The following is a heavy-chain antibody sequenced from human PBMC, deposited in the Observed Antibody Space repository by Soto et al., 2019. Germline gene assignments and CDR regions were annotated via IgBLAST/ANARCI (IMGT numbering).Heavy chain of an antibody. J-gene: IGHJ5*01. V-gene: IGHV3-30*18. D-gene: IGHD2-21*01. CDR1: GFTFSSYG. Sequence: GGSLRLSCAASGFTFSSYGMHWVRQAPGKGLEWVAVISYDGSNKYYADSVKGRFTISRDNSKNTLYLQMNSLRAEDTAVYYFAKSVYEHIRWCDPWGQGTLVAVSS. CDR3: AKSVYEHIRWCDP. CDR2: ISYDGSNK.